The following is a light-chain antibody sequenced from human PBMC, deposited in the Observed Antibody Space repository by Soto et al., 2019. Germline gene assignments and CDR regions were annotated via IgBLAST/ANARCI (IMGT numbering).Light chain of an antibody. CDR2: DAS. J-gene: IGKJ2*01. CDR3: QHYDNLPYS. Sequence: DIQMTQSPSSLSASVGDRVTITCQASQDITNYLSWFQQKPGKAPRLLIYDASNLRAGVPSRFSGSGSGTDFTFTISSLQLEDIATYYCQHYDNLPYSFGQGTKLEIK. V-gene: IGKV1-33*01. CDR1: QDITNY.